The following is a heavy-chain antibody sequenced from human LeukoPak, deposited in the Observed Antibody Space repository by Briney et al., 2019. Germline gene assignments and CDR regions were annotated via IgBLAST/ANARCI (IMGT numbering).Heavy chain of an antibody. CDR2: IIPILGIA. V-gene: IGHV1-69*04. D-gene: IGHD4-17*01. J-gene: IGHJ4*02. CDR1: GGTFSSYA. CDR3: ARDPANGDYDDY. Sequence: ASVKVSXKASGGTFSSYAISWVRQAPGQGLEWMGRIIPILGIANYAQKFQGRVTITADKSASTAYMELSSLRSEDTAVYYCARDPANGDYDDYWGQGTLVTVSS.